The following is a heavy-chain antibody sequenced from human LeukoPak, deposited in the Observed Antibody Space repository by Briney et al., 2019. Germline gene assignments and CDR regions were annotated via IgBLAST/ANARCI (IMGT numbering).Heavy chain of an antibody. V-gene: IGHV4-38-2*01. D-gene: IGHD6-13*01. CDR1: GYSISSGYY. J-gene: IGHJ2*01. CDR3: ARRLTGYSSSWYSGYWYFDL. Sequence: SETLSLTCAVSGYSISSGYYRSWIRQPPGKGLEGVGDIFYSGSHNYNPSLKSRVTISVDTSKNQFSLKLSSVTAADTAVHYCARRLTGYSSSWYSGYWYFDLWGRGTLVTVSS. CDR2: IFYSGSH.